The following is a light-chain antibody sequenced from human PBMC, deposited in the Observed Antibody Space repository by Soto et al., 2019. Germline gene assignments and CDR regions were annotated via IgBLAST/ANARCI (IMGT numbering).Light chain of an antibody. CDR3: QQCSSSPLT. Sequence: EIVLTQSPGTLSLSPGERATLSCRASQNIENNYLAWYQQKPGQAPRLLIDDASSRATGVPDRFSGSGSGTDFTLTISRLEPEDFAVYFCQQCSSSPLTVGGGTKLELK. CDR2: DAS. CDR1: QNIENNY. V-gene: IGKV3-20*01. J-gene: IGKJ4*01.